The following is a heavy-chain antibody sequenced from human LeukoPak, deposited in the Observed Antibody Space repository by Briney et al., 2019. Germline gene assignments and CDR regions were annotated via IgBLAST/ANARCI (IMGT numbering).Heavy chain of an antibody. V-gene: IGHV4-30-4*08. D-gene: IGHD5-24*01. CDR1: GGSISSGDYY. Sequence: PSETLSLTCTVSGGSISSGDYYWSWIRQPPWKGLEWIGYIYYSGSTYYNPFLKSRVTISVDTSKNQFSLKLSSVTAADAAVDYCARGSVEMATICDHWGQGTLLTVSS. CDR2: IYYSGST. J-gene: IGHJ4*02. CDR3: ARGSVEMATICDH.